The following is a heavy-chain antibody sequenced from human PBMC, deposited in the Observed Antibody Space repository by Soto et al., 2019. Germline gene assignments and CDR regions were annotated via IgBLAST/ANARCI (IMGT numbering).Heavy chain of an antibody. Sequence: SETLSLTCTVSGGSISSYYWSWIRQPPGKGLEWIGYIYYSGSTNYNPSLKSRVTISVDTSKNQFSLKLSSVTAADTAVYYCARETGTTWFDYWGQGTLVTVSS. J-gene: IGHJ4*02. CDR1: GGSISSYY. D-gene: IGHD1-1*01. CDR2: IYYSGST. CDR3: ARETGTTWFDY. V-gene: IGHV4-59*01.